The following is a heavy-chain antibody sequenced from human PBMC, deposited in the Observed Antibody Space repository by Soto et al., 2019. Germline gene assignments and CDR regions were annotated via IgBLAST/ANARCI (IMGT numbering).Heavy chain of an antibody. D-gene: IGHD3-10*01. V-gene: IGHV1-69*01. Sequence: QVQLVQSGAEAKKPGSAVKVSCKASGGTFSSYAINWVRQAPGQGLEWMGGIIPICGTANYEQKFQSRVTITADESTSTAYMELSSLRSEDTAVYYCANGGSYYPWPIDYWGQGTLVTVSS. CDR3: ANGGSYYPWPIDY. CDR2: IIPICGTA. J-gene: IGHJ4*02. CDR1: GGTFSSYA.